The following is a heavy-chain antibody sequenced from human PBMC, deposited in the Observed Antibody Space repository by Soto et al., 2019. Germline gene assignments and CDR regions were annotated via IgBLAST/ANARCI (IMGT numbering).Heavy chain of an antibody. Sequence: SETLSLTCIVSGDYINSHYWTWIRQPPVKELEYIGYIYYSGSTNYNPSFKSRVTISVVTSQNQFSLNMTFVTAAVTVMYFCVRVRDRSAFYLSCDSWGKGTLVTVS. CDR2: IYYSGST. CDR1: GDYINSHY. D-gene: IGHD3-22*01. J-gene: IGHJ4*02. V-gene: IGHV4-59*11. CDR3: VRVRDRSAFYLSCDS.